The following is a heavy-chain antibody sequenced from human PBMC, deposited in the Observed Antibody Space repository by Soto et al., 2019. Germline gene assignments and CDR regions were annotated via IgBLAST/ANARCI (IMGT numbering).Heavy chain of an antibody. V-gene: IGHV4-30-4*01. CDR2: IYYSGST. J-gene: IGHJ4*02. D-gene: IGHD5-18*01. Sequence: PSETLSLTCTVSGGSISSGDYYWSWIRQPPGKGLEWIGYIYYSGSTYYNPSLKSRVTISVDTSKNQFSLKLSSVTAADTAVYYCARNLRDRYSYEKFAYWGQGTLVTVSS. CDR1: GGSISSGDYY. CDR3: ARNLRDRYSYEKFAY.